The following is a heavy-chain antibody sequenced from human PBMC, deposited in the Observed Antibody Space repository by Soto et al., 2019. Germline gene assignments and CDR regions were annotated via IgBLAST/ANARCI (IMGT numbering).Heavy chain of an antibody. V-gene: IGHV4-39*01. CDR1: GGSIGSSSYY. CDR3: ARNNKWDDAFDI. Sequence: SETLSLTCTVSGGSIGSSSYYWGWIRQPPGKGLEWIGSIYYSGSTYYNPSLKSRVTISVDTSKNQFSLKLSSVTAADTAVYYCARNNKWDDAFDIWGQGTMVTVSS. CDR2: IYYSGST. J-gene: IGHJ3*02. D-gene: IGHD1-26*01.